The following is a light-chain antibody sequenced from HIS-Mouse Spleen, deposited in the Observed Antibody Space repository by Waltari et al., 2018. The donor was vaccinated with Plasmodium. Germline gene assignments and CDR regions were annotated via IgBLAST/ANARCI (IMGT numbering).Light chain of an antibody. J-gene: IGKJ3*01. CDR2: DAS. CDR3: QQYNNWSFT. V-gene: IGKV1D-13*01. Sequence: IQLTQSPSSLSASVGDRVTITCRASQGISSALAWYQQKPGKAPKLLIYDASSLESGVPSRFSGSGSGTDFTLTISSLQPEDFAVYYCQQYNNWSFTFGPGTKVDIK. CDR1: QGISSA.